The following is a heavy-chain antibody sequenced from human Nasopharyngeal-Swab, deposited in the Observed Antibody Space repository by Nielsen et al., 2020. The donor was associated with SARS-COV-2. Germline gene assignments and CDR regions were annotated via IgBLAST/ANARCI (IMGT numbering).Heavy chain of an antibody. CDR2: INHSGST. CDR3: ASHPAGGGGGDY. D-gene: IGHD2-21*01. V-gene: IGHV4-34*01. J-gene: IGHJ4*01. Sequence: WIRQPPGKGLEWIGEINHSGSTNYNPSLKSRVTISVDTSKNQFSLKLSSVTAADTAVYYCASHPAGGGGGDYWGHGTLVTVSS.